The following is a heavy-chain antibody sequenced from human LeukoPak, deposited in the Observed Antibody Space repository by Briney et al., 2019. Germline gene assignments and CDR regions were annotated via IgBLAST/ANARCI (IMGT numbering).Heavy chain of an antibody. CDR2: IYWDDDA. J-gene: IGHJ4*02. D-gene: IGHD1-26*01. V-gene: IGHV2-5*02. Sequence: SGPTLVKPPQTLTLTCTFSGFSLNTRDLGVGWIRQPPGKAPEWLAVIYWDDDASYRPSLKTRLTITKDTSKNRVVLTMTDMAPVDTATFYCARERIVAASQVFDYWGQGTPVSVSS. CDR3: ARERIVAASQVFDY. CDR1: GFSLNTRDLG.